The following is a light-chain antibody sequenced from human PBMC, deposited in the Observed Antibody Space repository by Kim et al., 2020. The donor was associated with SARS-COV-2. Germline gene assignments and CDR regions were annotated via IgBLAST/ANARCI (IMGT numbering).Light chain of an antibody. CDR2: QDS. CDR3: QAWDSSTAV. Sequence: VTPVQTASITCSGDKVGDKFACWYQQKPGQPPVLVIYQDSKRPTGIPERFSGSNSGNTATLTISGTQAMEEADYYCQAWDSSTAVFGGGTQLTVL. J-gene: IGLJ3*02. CDR1: KVGDKF. V-gene: IGLV3-1*01.